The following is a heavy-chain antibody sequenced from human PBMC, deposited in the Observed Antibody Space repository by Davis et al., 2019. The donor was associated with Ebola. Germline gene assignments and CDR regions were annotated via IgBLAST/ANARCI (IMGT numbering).Heavy chain of an antibody. V-gene: IGHV3-74*01. D-gene: IGHD3-10*02. CDR1: GFTFSTYW. CDR3: GKGISYPRFGYYSYYYCMDV. J-gene: IGHJ6*02. Sequence: GESLKISCAASGFTFSTYWMHWVRQAPGKGLVWVSRIESDGSSTGYGDSVKGRFTISRDNAKSTLYLQMKSLRADDTAVYYCGKGISYPRFGYYSYYYCMDVWGQGTTVTVSS. CDR2: IESDGSST.